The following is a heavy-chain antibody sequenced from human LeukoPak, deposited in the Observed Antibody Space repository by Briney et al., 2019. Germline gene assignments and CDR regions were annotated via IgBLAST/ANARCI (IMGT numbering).Heavy chain of an antibody. J-gene: IGHJ4*02. D-gene: IGHD3-10*01. CDR1: GFTFSSYS. CDR2: ISSSSSYI. Sequence: KPGGSLRLSCAASGFTFSSYSMHWVRQAPGKGLEWVSSISSSSSYIYYADSVKGRFTISRDNAKNSLYLQMNSLRAEDTAVYYCARGMVRGGFGLVRWGQGTLVTVSS. V-gene: IGHV3-21*01. CDR3: ARGMVRGGFGLVR.